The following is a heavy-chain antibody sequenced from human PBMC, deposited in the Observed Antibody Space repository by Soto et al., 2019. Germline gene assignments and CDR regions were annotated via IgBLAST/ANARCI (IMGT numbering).Heavy chain of an antibody. CDR1: GYTFTSYA. CDR2: INAGNGNT. V-gene: IGHV1-3*01. J-gene: IGHJ5*02. D-gene: IGHD3-10*01. CDR3: ARDKTTIWFGELLTPFDP. Sequence: ASVKVSCKASGYTFTSYAMHWVRQAPGQRLEWMGWINAGNGNTKYSQKFQGRVTITRDTSASTAHMELSSLRSEDTAVYYCARDKTTIWFGELLTPFDPWGQGTLVTVSS.